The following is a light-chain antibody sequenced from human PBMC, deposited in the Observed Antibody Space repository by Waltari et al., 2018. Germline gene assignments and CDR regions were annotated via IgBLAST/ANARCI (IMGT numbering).Light chain of an antibody. Sequence: EIVMTQSPVTLSGSPGERVTLFCRASQSVGTDLAWYQQKPGQAPRLLIYGASSRPAGIPDRFTGSASGTDFTLTIIRLEPEDFAVYYCQQYGSSPLTFGQGTKVEVK. V-gene: IGKV3-20*01. J-gene: IGKJ1*01. CDR2: GAS. CDR1: QSVGTD. CDR3: QQYGSSPLT.